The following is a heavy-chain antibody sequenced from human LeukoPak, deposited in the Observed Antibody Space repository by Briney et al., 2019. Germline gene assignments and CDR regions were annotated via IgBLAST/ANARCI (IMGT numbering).Heavy chain of an antibody. CDR2: INHSGST. J-gene: IGHJ4*02. D-gene: IGHD3-22*01. V-gene: IGHV4-34*01. Sequence: SETLSLTCAVYGGSFSGYYRSWIRQPPGKGLDWIGEINHSGSTNYNPPLKSRVTISVDTSKNQFSLKLSSVTAADAAVYYCARAPRKTYYYDSSGYIWGQGTLVTVSS. CDR1: GGSFSGYY. CDR3: ARAPRKTYYYDSSGYI.